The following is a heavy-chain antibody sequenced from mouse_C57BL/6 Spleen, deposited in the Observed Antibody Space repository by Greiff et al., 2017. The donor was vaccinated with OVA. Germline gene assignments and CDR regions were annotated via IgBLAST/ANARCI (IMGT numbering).Heavy chain of an antibody. CDR2: IHPNSGRT. CDR1: GYTFTSYW. Sequence: QVQLQQPGAELVKPGASVKLSCKASGYTFTSYWMHWVKQRPGQGLEWIGMIHPNSGRTNYNEKFKSKATLTVDKSSSTAYMQLSSLTSEDSAVYYCARNGYYYAMDYWGQGTSVTVSS. D-gene: IGHD2-2*01. V-gene: IGHV1-64*01. J-gene: IGHJ4*01. CDR3: ARNGYYYAMDY.